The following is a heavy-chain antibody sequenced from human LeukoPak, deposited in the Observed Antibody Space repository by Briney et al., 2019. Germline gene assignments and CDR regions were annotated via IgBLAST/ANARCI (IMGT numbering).Heavy chain of an antibody. CDR2: IYPGDSDI. CDR3: ARRSASTAPFEY. V-gene: IGHV5-51*01. Sequence: GESLTISCKGSGYIFTIYWIAWVRQMPGKGLEWMGIIYPGDSDIRYSPSFQGQVTISADKSISTAYLQWSSLKASDTAIYYCARRSASTAPFEYWGQGTLVTVSS. CDR1: GYIFTIYW. D-gene: IGHD2-15*01. J-gene: IGHJ4*02.